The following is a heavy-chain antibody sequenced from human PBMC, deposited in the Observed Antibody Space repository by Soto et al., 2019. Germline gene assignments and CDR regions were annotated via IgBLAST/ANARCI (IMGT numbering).Heavy chain of an antibody. CDR1: GGSISSYY. CDR3: AVNWGSGDQGAFDI. D-gene: IGHD7-27*01. Sequence: SETLSLTCTVPGGSISSYYWSWIRQPPGKGLEWIGYIYYSGSTNYNPSLKSRVTISVDTSKNQFSLKLSSVTAADTAVYYCAVNWGSGDQGAFDIWGQGTMVTVSS. J-gene: IGHJ3*02. V-gene: IGHV4-59*01. CDR2: IYYSGST.